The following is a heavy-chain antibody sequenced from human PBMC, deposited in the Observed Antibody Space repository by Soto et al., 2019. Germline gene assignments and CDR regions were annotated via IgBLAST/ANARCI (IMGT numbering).Heavy chain of an antibody. CDR2: SYHSGST. Sequence: SETQSLPCAVSCGSISCGGYSWSWIQQPPGKGLEGIGCSYHSGSTYYNPSLKSRVTMSGDRAKNQFALKLSSVTAADTAVYYCARSRGTGTYPHGFEPWGQGILVTVSS. J-gene: IGHJ4*03. CDR1: CGSISCGGYS. CDR3: ARSRGTGTYPHGFEP. D-gene: IGHD1-26*01. V-gene: IGHV4-30-2*01.